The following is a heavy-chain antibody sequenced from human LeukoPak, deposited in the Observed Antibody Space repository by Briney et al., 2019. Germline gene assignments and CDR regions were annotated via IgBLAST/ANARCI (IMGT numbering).Heavy chain of an antibody. J-gene: IGHJ3*02. CDR1: GGSFSGYY. CDR3: GRPLSYYSDSSGDDAFDI. Sequence: SETLSLTCAVYGGSFSGYYWSWLRQPPGKGLEWIGEINHSGSTNYNPSLKSRVTISVDTSKNQFSLKLSSVTAADTAVYYCGRPLSYYSDSSGDDAFDIWGQGTMVTVSS. D-gene: IGHD3-22*01. CDR2: INHSGST. V-gene: IGHV4-34*01.